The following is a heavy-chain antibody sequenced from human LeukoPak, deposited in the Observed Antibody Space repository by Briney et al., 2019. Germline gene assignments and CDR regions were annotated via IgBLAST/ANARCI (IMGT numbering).Heavy chain of an antibody. CDR1: GFTFSSYA. V-gene: IGHV3-30-3*01. D-gene: IGHD1-1*01. J-gene: IGHJ4*02. CDR3: ARDGRSGYFDY. Sequence: GGSLRLSCAASGFTFSSYAMHWVRQAPGKGLGWVAVISYDGSNKYYADSVKGRFTISRDNSKNTLYLQMNSLRAEGTAVYYCARDGRSGYFDYWGQGTLVTVSS. CDR2: ISYDGSNK.